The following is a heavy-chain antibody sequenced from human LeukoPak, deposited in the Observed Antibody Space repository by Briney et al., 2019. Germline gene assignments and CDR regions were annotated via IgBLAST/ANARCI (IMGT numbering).Heavy chain of an antibody. CDR2: IIPIFDTA. CDR3: ARDAINRPDIAPRPSFDY. D-gene: IGHD6-6*01. CDR1: GGTFSSYA. J-gene: IGHJ4*02. V-gene: IGHV1-69*06. Sequence: ASVKVSCKASGGTFSSYAIAWVRQAPGQGFEWMGEIIPIFDTANYAQKFQGRVTITADKSTTTAYMELSSLRSGDTAVYYCARDAINRPDIAPRPSFDYWGQGTLVTVSS.